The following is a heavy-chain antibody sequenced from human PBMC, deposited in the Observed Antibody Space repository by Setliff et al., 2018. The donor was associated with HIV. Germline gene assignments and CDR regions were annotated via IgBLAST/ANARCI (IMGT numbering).Heavy chain of an antibody. CDR2: IYYIGSTYYYGGST. CDR3: ARHDTEYSSYPIDY. CDR1: GGSISSSIYY. Sequence: SETLSLTCTVSGGSISSSIYYWGWIRQPPGKGLEWIGFIYYIGSTYYYGGSTYYTPSLKSRVTISVDTSKNQFSRKLSAVTAADTAVYYCARHDTEYSSYPIDYWGQGNLVTVSS. D-gene: IGHD6-6*01. V-gene: IGHV4-39*01. J-gene: IGHJ4*02.